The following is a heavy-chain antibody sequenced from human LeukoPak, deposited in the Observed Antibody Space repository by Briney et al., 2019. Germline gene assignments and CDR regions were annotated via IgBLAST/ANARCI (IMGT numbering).Heavy chain of an antibody. CDR2: ISYDGSNK. CDR1: GFTFSSYG. CDR3: AKDRAARLNWRSGGAGFDP. V-gene: IGHV3-30*18. Sequence: PGGSLRLSCAASGFTFSSYGMPWVRQAPGKGLEWVAVISYDGSNKYYADSVKGRFTISRDNSKNTLYLQMNSLRAEDTAGYYCAKDRAARLNWRSGGAGFDPWGQGTLVTVSS. J-gene: IGHJ5*02. D-gene: IGHD1-1*01.